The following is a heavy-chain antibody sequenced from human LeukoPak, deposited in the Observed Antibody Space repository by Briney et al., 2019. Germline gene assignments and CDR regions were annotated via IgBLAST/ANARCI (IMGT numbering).Heavy chain of an antibody. Sequence: PGGSLRLSCAASGFTFSSYAMSWVRQAPGKGLEWVSVISGSGGSTYYADSVKGRFTISRDNSKNTLYLQMNSLRAEDTAVYYCAKSPTYYDILTGYYSGYYFDYWGQGTLVTVSS. CDR3: AKSPTYYDILTGYYSGYYFDY. CDR1: GFTFSSYA. CDR2: ISGSGGST. J-gene: IGHJ4*02. V-gene: IGHV3-23*01. D-gene: IGHD3-9*01.